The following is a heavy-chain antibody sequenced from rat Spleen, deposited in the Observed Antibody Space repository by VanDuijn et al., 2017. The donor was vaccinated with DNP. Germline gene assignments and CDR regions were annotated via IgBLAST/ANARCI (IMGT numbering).Heavy chain of an antibody. CDR2: ISYSGGT. CDR3: ARWTYYFDY. V-gene: IGHV3-1*01. CDR1: GYSITSNY. J-gene: IGHJ2*01. Sequence: EMHLQESGPGLVEPSQSLSLTCSVTGYSITSNYWAWIRKFPGNKMEWIGHISYSGGTTYNPSLKSRISITRDTSKNQFFLQLNSVTTEDTATYYCARWTYYFDYWGQGVMVTVSS.